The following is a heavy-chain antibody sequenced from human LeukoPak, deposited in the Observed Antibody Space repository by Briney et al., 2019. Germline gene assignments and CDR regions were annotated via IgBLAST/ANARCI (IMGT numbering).Heavy chain of an antibody. D-gene: IGHD2-2*01. CDR1: GYTFTGYY. CDR3: ARGFVVVPAAIPLQLWWY. V-gene: IGHV1-2*02. CDR2: INPNSGGT. Sequence: DSVKVSCKASGYTFTGYYMHWVRQAPGQGLELMGWINPNSGGTNYAQKFQGRVTMTRDTSISTAYMELSRLRSDDTAVYYCARGFVVVPAAIPLQLWWYWGQGTLLTVSS. J-gene: IGHJ4*02.